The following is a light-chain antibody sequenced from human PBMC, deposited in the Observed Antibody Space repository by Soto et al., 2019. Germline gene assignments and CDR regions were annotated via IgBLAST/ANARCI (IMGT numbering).Light chain of an antibody. CDR1: NIGSKS. V-gene: IGLV3-21*02. CDR2: DDC. CDR3: QVWDSSSDHDV. Sequence: YELTQPPSVSVAPGQTARITCGGNNIGSKSVHWYQQKPGQAPVLVVYDDCDRPSGIPERFSGSNSGNTATLTISRVEAGDEADYYCQVWDSSSDHDVFATGTKVTVL. J-gene: IGLJ1*01.